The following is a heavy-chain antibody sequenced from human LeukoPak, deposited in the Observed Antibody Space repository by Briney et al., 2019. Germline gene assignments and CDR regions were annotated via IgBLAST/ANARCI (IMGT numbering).Heavy chain of an antibody. D-gene: IGHD3-16*01. Sequence: GGSLRLSCAASGFTFSDYYMSWVRQAPGKGLEWVSYISSSGSTIYYADSVKGRFTISRDNAKNSLYLQMNSLRAEDTAVYYCARDSFGSPSPYYYYMDVWGKGTTVTVSS. J-gene: IGHJ6*03. V-gene: IGHV3-11*04. CDR1: GFTFSDYY. CDR2: ISSSGSTI. CDR3: ARDSFGSPSPYYYYMDV.